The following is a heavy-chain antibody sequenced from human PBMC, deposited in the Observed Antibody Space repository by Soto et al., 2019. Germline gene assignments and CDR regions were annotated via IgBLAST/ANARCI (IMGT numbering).Heavy chain of an antibody. CDR3: ARALLGYCSGGSCTQYYYYYYMDV. CDR2: INSDGSST. V-gene: IGHV3-74*01. CDR1: GFTFSSYW. Sequence: GGSLRLSCAACGFTFSSYWMHWVRQAPGKGLVWVSRINSDGSSTSYADSVKGRFTISRDNAKNTLYLQMNSLRAEDTAVYYCARALLGYCSGGSCTQYYYYYYMDVWGKGTTVTVSS. J-gene: IGHJ6*03. D-gene: IGHD2-15*01.